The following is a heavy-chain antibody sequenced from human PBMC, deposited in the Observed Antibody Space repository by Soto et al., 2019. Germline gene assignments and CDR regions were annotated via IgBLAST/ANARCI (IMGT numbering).Heavy chain of an antibody. Sequence: QVQLVESGGGLVKPGGSLRLSCAASGFTFSDYYMSWIRQAPGKGLEWVSYITSGSRYTNYADSVKGRFTISRDNAKNSLYLQMNSPRAEDTAVYYCARSGGGLGYCTDGVCEPSDYWGQGALVTVSS. CDR2: ITSGSRYT. D-gene: IGHD2-8*01. CDR3: ARSGGGLGYCTDGVCEPSDY. J-gene: IGHJ4*02. V-gene: IGHV3-11*06. CDR1: GFTFSDYY.